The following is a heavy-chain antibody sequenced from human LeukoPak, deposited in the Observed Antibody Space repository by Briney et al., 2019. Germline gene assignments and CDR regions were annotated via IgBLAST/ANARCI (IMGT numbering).Heavy chain of an antibody. V-gene: IGHV1-69*13. Sequence: ASVKVSCKASGGTFSSYTFSWVRQAPGQGLEWMGGITPILGTTDYAQKFQGRVTITAVESMSTAYMELSSLRSEDTAVYYCARGWLAETTVVTPYNYWGQGTLVTVSS. CDR1: GGTFSSYT. D-gene: IGHD4-23*01. CDR3: ARGWLAETTVVTPYNY. CDR2: ITPILGTT. J-gene: IGHJ4*02.